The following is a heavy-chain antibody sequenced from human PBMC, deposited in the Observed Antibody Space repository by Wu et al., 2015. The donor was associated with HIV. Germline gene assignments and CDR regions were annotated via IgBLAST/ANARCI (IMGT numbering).Heavy chain of an antibody. CDR1: GGTFSSYA. CDR3: ARGSILEMSTASFYYYVMDV. D-gene: IGHD1-26*01. V-gene: IGHV1-69*13. J-gene: IGHJ6*02. Sequence: QVQLVQSGAEVKKFGSSVKVSCKASGGTFSSYAISWVRQAPGQGLEWMGRIIPIFGTANYAQKFQGRVTITADESTSTAYMGLSSLRSDDTAVYYCARGSILEMSTASFYYYVMDVWGQGTTVTVSS. CDR2: IIPIFGTA.